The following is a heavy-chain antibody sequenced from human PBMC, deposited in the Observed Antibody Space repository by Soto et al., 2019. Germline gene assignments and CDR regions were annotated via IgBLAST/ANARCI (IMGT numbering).Heavy chain of an antibody. CDR2: ISSSSSYI. Sequence: GGSLRLSCAASGFTFSSYSMNWVRQAPGKGLEWVSSISSSSSYIYYADSVKGRFTISRDNAKNSLYLQMNSLRAEDTAVYYCARDRSEAAGGDYWGQGTLVTVSS. J-gene: IGHJ4*02. CDR1: GFTFSSYS. D-gene: IGHD6-13*01. V-gene: IGHV3-21*01. CDR3: ARDRSEAAGGDY.